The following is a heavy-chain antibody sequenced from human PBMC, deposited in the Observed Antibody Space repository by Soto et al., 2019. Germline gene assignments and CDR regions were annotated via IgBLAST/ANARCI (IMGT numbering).Heavy chain of an antibody. V-gene: IGHV1-18*01. CDR1: GYTFTSYG. Sequence: VKVSCKASGYTFTSYGISWVRQAPGQGLEWMGWISAYNGNTNYAQKLQGRVTMTTDTSTSTAYMELRSLRSDDTAVYYCARELTGIAAAGRRRYYYYGMDVWGQGTTVTVSS. J-gene: IGHJ6*02. CDR3: ARELTGIAAAGRRRYYYYGMDV. D-gene: IGHD6-13*01. CDR2: ISAYNGNT.